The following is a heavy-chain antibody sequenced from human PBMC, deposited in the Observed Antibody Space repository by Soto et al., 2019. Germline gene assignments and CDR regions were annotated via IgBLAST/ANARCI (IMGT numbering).Heavy chain of an antibody. J-gene: IGHJ6*02. V-gene: IGHV3-30-3*01. Sequence: QVQLVESGGGVVQPGRSLRLSCAASGFTFSSYAMHWVRQAPGKGLEWVAVISYDGSNKYYADSVKGRFTISRDNSKNTLYLQMNSLRAEDTAVYYCARDFRRLIHYYYYGMDVWGQGTTVTVS. D-gene: IGHD6-19*01. CDR1: GFTFSSYA. CDR3: ARDFRRLIHYYYYGMDV. CDR2: ISYDGSNK.